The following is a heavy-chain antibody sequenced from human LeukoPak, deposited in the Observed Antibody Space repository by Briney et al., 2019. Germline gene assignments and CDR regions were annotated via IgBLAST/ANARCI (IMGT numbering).Heavy chain of an antibody. V-gene: IGHV3-30*18. CDR3: AKYQGVGYYDILTGYYPDAYFDY. J-gene: IGHJ4*02. CDR1: GFTFSSYA. D-gene: IGHD3-9*01. Sequence: GGSLRLSCAASGFTFSSYAMHWVRQAPGKGLEWVAVISYDGSNKYYADSVKGRFTISRDNSKNTLYLQMNSLRAEDTAVYYCAKYQGVGYYDILTGYYPDAYFDYWGQGTLVTVSS. CDR2: ISYDGSNK.